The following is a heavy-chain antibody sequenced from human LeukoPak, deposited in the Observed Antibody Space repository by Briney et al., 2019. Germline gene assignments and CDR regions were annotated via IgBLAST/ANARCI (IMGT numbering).Heavy chain of an antibody. Sequence: GGSLRLSCVASGFTFSNYGMHWVRQAPGKGLEWVAFIQYDESNKYYADSVKGRFTISRDNSKNTLYLQMNSLRTEDTAVYYCAKVNEFWSSGWGPWGQGTLVTVSS. J-gene: IGHJ5*02. CDR1: GFTFSNYG. V-gene: IGHV3-30*02. D-gene: IGHD3-3*01. CDR3: AKVNEFWSSGWGP. CDR2: IQYDESNK.